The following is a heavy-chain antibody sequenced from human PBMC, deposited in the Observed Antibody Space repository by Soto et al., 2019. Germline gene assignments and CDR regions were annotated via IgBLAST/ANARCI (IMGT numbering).Heavy chain of an antibody. V-gene: IGHV5-51*02. CDR1: GYSFTSYW. D-gene: IGHD5-18*01. CDR2: IPPAHSDT. CDR3: ARPESGYSYGFADV. J-gene: IGHJ6*02. Sequence: RESLKISCKGSGYSFTSYWTGWVRQMPGKGMECMRIIPPAHSDTSHSPSLQAQATISADKSISTAYLQCSSLHASETAMYYCARPESGYSYGFADVWGQGTTVTVSS.